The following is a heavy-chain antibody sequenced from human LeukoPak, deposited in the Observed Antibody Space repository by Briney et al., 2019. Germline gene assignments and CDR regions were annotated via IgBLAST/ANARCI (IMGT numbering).Heavy chain of an antibody. CDR1: GFTFSSYA. Sequence: GGSLRLSCAASGFTFSSYAMHWVRQAPGKGLEWVAVISYDGSNKYYADSVKGRFTISRDNSKNTLYLQMNSLRAEDTAVYYCARGCYDSSGFRPGLPEIFDYWGQGTLVTVSS. D-gene: IGHD3-22*01. V-gene: IGHV3-30-3*01. CDR2: ISYDGSNK. CDR3: ARGCYDSSGFRPGLPEIFDY. J-gene: IGHJ4*02.